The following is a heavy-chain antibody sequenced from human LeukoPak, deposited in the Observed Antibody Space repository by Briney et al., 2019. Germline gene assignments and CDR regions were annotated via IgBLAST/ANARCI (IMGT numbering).Heavy chain of an antibody. CDR2: INHSGST. CDR1: GGSFSGYY. J-gene: IGHJ4*02. CDR3: ARVHGSGSYYNVSFDY. D-gene: IGHD3-10*01. V-gene: IGHV4-34*01. Sequence: SETLSLTCAVYGGSFSGYYWSWIRQPPGKGLECIGEINHSGSTNYNPSLKSRVTISVDTSKNQFSLKLSSVTAADTAVYYCARVHGSGSYYNVSFDYWGQGTLVTVSS.